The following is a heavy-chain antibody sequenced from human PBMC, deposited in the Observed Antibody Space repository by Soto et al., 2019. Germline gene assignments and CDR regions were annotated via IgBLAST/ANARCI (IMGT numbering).Heavy chain of an antibody. CDR2: INPSGGST. Sequence: ASVKVSCKASGYTFTSYYMHWVRQAPRQGLEWMGIINPSGGSTSYAQKFQGRVTMTRDTSTSTVYMELSSLRSEDTAVYYCARGRPLLLRTVPDAFDIWGQGTMVTLSS. J-gene: IGHJ3*02. D-gene: IGHD4-17*01. V-gene: IGHV1-46*01. CDR3: ARGRPLLLRTVPDAFDI. CDR1: GYTFTSYY.